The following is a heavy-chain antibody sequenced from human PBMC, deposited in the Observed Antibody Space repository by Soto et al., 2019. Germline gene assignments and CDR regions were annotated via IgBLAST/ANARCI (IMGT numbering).Heavy chain of an antibody. Sequence: EVQLVESGGGLVQPGGSLRVSCAASGFRFSTYSMNWVRQAPGKGLEWVSYMSSRSLTIYYTDSVKGRFTISRDNAKNSLYLQMNSLRDEDTAVYYCARGGSSSDNGMDVWGQGTTLTVSS. V-gene: IGHV3-48*02. J-gene: IGHJ6*02. CDR1: GFRFSTYS. CDR3: ARGGSSSDNGMDV. CDR2: MSSRSLTI. D-gene: IGHD6-6*01.